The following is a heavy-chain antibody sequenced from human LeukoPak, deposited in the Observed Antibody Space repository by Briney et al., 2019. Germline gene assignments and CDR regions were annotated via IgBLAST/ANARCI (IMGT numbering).Heavy chain of an antibody. Sequence: SETLSLTRTVSGGSVSSGSYYWSWIRQPPGKGLEWIGYIYYSGSTNYNPSLKSRVTISVDTSKNQFSLKLSSVTAADTAVYYCAREGGATFDYWGQGTLVTVSS. V-gene: IGHV4-61*01. D-gene: IGHD1-26*01. CDR3: AREGGATFDY. CDR2: IYYSGST. J-gene: IGHJ4*02. CDR1: GGSVSSGSYY.